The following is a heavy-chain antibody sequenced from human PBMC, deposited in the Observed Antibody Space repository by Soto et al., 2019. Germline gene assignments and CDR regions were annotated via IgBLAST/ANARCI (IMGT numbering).Heavy chain of an antibody. V-gene: IGHV3-21*01. CDR2: ISSSSSYI. CDR3: ARDGDCSSTSCYRRGWFDP. J-gene: IGHJ5*02. D-gene: IGHD2-2*01. Sequence: EVQLVESGGGLVKPGGSLRLSCAASGFTFSSYSMNWVRQAPGKGLEWVSSISSSSSYIDYADSMKGRFTISRDNAKNSLHLQMNSLRAEDTAVYYCARDGDCSSTSCYRRGWFDPWGQGTLVTVSS. CDR1: GFTFSSYS.